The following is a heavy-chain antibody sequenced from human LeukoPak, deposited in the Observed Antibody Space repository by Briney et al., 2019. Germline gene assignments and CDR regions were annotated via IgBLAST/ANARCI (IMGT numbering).Heavy chain of an antibody. CDR3: ARAGIVVTGILHYYYMDV. J-gene: IGHJ6*03. CDR2: IGIAGDT. Sequence: GGSLRLSCVASGFTFSYHDMHWVRQTSGKGLEWVSAIGIAGDTYYSGSVKGRFTISRDNAKNSLHLQMDSLTAGDTAVYHCARAGIVVTGILHYYYMDVWGKGTTVTVSS. CDR1: GFTFSYHD. V-gene: IGHV3-13*01. D-gene: IGHD6-19*01.